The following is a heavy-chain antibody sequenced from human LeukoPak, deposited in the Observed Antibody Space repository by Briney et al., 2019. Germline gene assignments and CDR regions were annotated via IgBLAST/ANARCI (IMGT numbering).Heavy chain of an antibody. J-gene: IGHJ4*02. D-gene: IGHD6-13*01. CDR2: IIPIFGTA. CDR1: GYTFTSYY. CDR3: AREGDAAGNFDY. Sequence: RASVKVSCKASGYTFTSYYMHWVRQAPGQGLEWMGGIIPIFGTANYAQKFQGRVTITADESTSTAYMELSSLRSEDTAVYYCAREGDAAGNFDYWGQGTLVTVSS. V-gene: IGHV1-69*13.